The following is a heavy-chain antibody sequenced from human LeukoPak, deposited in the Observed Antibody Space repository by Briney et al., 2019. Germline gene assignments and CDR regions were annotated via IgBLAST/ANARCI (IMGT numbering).Heavy chain of an antibody. CDR3: ESCAILTDYHIDY. V-gene: IGHV4-31*03. Sequence: SETLSLTCTVSGFSISSSTYYWSWIRQHPGKGLGWIGYIYYSGNTYYTPSIKSRATIAIATSTNQFSLQLSSVTAADPSCDFCESCAILTDYHIDYWGKGTLVTVSS. CDR1: GFSISSSTYY. D-gene: IGHD3-9*01. J-gene: IGHJ4*02. CDR2: IYYSGNT.